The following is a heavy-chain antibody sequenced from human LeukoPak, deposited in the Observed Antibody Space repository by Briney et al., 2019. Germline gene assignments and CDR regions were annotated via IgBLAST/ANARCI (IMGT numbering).Heavy chain of an antibody. CDR1: GGSISSSSYY. Sequence: SETLSLTCTVSGGSISSSSYYWGWIRQPPGKGLEWIGSIYYSGSTYYNPSLKSRVTISVDTSKNQFSLKLSSVTAADTAVYYCARERPYYDILTGYYKGVYFDYWGQGTLVTVSS. V-gene: IGHV4-39*01. CDR2: IYYSGST. D-gene: IGHD3-9*01. J-gene: IGHJ4*02. CDR3: ARERPYYDILTGYYKGVYFDY.